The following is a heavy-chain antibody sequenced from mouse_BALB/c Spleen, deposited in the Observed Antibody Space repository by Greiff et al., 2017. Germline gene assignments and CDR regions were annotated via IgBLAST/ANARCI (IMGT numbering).Heavy chain of an antibody. V-gene: IGHV1-87*01. Sequence: VQRVESGAELARPGASVKLSCKASGYTFTSYWMQWVKQRPGQGLEWIGAIYPGDGDTRYTQKFKGKATLTADKSSSTAYMQLSSLASEDSAVYYCARSLLRLGYFDVWGAGTTVTVSS. CDR1: GYTFTSYW. D-gene: IGHD1-2*01. CDR2: IYPGDGDT. CDR3: ARSLLRLGYFDV. J-gene: IGHJ1*01.